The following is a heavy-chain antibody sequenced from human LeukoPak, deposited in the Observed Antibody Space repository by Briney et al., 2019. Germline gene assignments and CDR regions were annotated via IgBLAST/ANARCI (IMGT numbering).Heavy chain of an antibody. J-gene: IGHJ6*02. V-gene: IGHV3-64*01. CDR1: GFTFSTYA. D-gene: IGHD5-18*01. CDR2: ISNYGDST. CDR3: AKDRGRGIAMVTSYYYYGMDD. Sequence: GGSLRLSCAASGFTFSTYAMHWVRQAPGKGLEYVSAISNYGDSTYYANSVKGRFTISRDNSKNTLYLQMNSLRAEDTAVYYCAKDRGRGIAMVTSYYYYGMDDWGQGTTVTVSS.